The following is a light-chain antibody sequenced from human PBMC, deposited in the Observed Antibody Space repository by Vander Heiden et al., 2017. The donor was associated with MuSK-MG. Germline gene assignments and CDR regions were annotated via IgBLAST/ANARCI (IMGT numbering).Light chain of an antibody. V-gene: IGKV1-5*01. Sequence: DIQMTQSPSTLSASVGDRVTITCRASQSISSWLAWYQQKPGRAPKLLIYDASTLESGVPSRFSGSGSGTAFTLTISRLQPDDFATYYCQQYNSYSRTFGQGTTVDI. CDR1: QSISSW. CDR3: QQYNSYSRT. CDR2: DAS. J-gene: IGKJ1*01.